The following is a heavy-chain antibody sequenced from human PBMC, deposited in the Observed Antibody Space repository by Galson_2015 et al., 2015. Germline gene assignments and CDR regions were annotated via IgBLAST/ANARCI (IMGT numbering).Heavy chain of an antibody. CDR2: ISGGGDVL. Sequence: SLRLSCAASGFTFSSYAMSWVRQAPGKGPEWVSTISGGGDVLYYADSVKGRFTISRDNSKNTLYLQMNSLRAEDTAVYYCARLRRWNDGTDAFGIRRQGQWSPSLQ. D-gene: IGHD1-1*01. CDR3: ARLRRWNDGTDAFGI. V-gene: IGHV3-23*01. J-gene: IGHJ3*02. CDR1: GFTFSSYA.